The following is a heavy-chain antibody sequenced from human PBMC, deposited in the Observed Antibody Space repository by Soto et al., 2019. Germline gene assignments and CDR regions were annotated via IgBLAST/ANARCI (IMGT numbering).Heavy chain of an antibody. CDR3: ARDQNFFASSGYYDH. D-gene: IGHD3-22*01. CDR1: GYTFVSYG. V-gene: IGHV1-18*04. J-gene: IGHJ5*02. Sequence: QIQLVQSAAEVKKPGASVKVSCKTSGYTFVSYGISWVRQAPGQGLEWMGWICPYNGNTNFAQRLRSTVNLSTHTPTHMVDTDLESQKSDGTAVYYCARDQNFFASSGYYDHGGQGTLNTVSS. CDR2: ICPYNGNT.